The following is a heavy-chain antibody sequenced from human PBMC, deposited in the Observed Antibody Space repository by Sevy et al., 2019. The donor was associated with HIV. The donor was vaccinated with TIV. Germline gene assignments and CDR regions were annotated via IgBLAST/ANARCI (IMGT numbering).Heavy chain of an antibody. J-gene: IGHJ2*01. V-gene: IGHV3-53*01. CDR3: ARASRVTLILIVRIGWHFDL. Sequence: GGSLRLSCAASGFSVSSSYVTWVRQAPGKGLEWVSVISTDGSTYYADSVKGRFTISRDSSKNTLSLQMNSLRGEDTGVYQCARASRVTLILIVRIGWHFDLWGRGTLVTVSS. CDR2: ISTDGST. D-gene: IGHD3-22*01. CDR1: GFSVSSSY.